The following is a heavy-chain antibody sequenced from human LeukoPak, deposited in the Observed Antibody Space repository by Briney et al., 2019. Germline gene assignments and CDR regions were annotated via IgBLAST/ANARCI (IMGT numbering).Heavy chain of an antibody. J-gene: IGHJ6*03. D-gene: IGHD2/OR15-2a*01. CDR1: GYTFTGYY. CDR3: ARAGVLDYYYYMDV. Sequence: ASVKVSCKASGYTFTGYYMHWVRQAPGQGLEWMGWINPNSGGTNYAQKFQGRVTMTRDTSISTAYMELSRLRSDDTAVYYCARAGVLDYYYYMDVWGKGTTVTVSS. V-gene: IGHV1-2*02. CDR2: INPNSGGT.